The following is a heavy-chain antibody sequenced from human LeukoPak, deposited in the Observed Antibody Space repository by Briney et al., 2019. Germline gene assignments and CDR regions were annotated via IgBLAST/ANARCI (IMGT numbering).Heavy chain of an antibody. CDR2: IYYSGST. D-gene: IGHD2-15*01. CDR1: GGSISSYY. CDR3: ARGYCSGGSCYDAFDI. V-gene: IGHV4-59*01. J-gene: IGHJ3*02. Sequence: SETLSLTCTVSGGSISSYYWSWIRQPPGKGLEWIGYIYYSGSTNYNPSLKSRVTISVDTSKNQFSLKLSSVTAADTAVYYCARGYCSGGSCYDAFDIWGQGTMVTVSS.